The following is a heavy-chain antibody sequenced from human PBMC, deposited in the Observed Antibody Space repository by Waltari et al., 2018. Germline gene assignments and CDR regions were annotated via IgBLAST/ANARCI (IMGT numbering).Heavy chain of an antibody. V-gene: IGHV3-30*18. Sequence: QVQLVESGGGVVQPGRSLRLSCAASGFTFSSYGMHWVRQAPGKGLEWVAVISYDGSNKYYADSVKGRFTISRDNSKNTLYLQMNSLRAEDTAVYYCAKFSVTTPTDYWGQGTLVTVSS. J-gene: IGHJ4*02. CDR1: GFTFSSYG. D-gene: IGHD4-17*01. CDR3: AKFSVTTPTDY. CDR2: ISYDGSNK.